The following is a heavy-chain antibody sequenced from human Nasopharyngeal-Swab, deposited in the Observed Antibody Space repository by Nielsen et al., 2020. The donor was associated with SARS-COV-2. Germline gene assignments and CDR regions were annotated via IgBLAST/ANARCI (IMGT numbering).Heavy chain of an antibody. D-gene: IGHD6-13*01. Sequence: PGKGLEWIGYIYYSGSTNYNPSLKSRVTISVDTSKNRFSLKLSSVTAADTAVYYCARDCCSWDGWFDPWGQGTLVTVSS. J-gene: IGHJ5*02. V-gene: IGHV4-59*13. CDR2: IYYSGST. CDR3: ARDCCSWDGWFDP.